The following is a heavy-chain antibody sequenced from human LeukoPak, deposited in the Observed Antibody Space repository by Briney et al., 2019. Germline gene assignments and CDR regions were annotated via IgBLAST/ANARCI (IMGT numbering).Heavy chain of an antibody. V-gene: IGHV3-7*01. CDR1: GFTFSTYW. Sequence: AGGSLRLSCAASGFTFSTYWMSWVRQAPGKGPEWVANIKEDGSEAYYMDSVRGRFTISRDNAETSLHLQMDSLRAEDTAVYYCARDPYCSSTSCYDYFDYWGQGTLVTVSS. J-gene: IGHJ4*02. CDR3: ARDPYCSSTSCYDYFDY. CDR2: IKEDGSEA. D-gene: IGHD2-2*01.